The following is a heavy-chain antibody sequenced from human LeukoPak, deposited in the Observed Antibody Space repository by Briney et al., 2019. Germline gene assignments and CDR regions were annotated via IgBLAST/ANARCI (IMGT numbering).Heavy chain of an antibody. CDR1: GFTFSTYA. CDR2: ISGSGGST. V-gene: IGHV3-23*01. Sequence: GGSLRLSCAASGFTFSTYAMTWVRQAPGKGLEWVSGISGSGGSTYYADSVKGRFTISRDNSKNTLYLQMNSLRAEDTAVYYCAKDENYDFWSGYYDAFDMWGQGTMVTVSS. J-gene: IGHJ3*02. CDR3: AKDENYDFWSGYYDAFDM. D-gene: IGHD3-3*01.